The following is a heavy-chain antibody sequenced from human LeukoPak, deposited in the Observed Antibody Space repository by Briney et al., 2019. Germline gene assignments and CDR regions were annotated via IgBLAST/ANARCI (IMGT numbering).Heavy chain of an antibody. D-gene: IGHD3-3*01. Sequence: PGRSLGLSCAASGFTFSACAMHWVRQAPGKGLEWVAVIPYDGNNKYSADSVKGRFTISRDNSKNTLYLQMNSLRVEDTAMYYCASGGFYDFWSGYYAPFDYWGQGTLVTVSS. CDR2: IPYDGNNK. V-gene: IGHV3-30*01. J-gene: IGHJ4*02. CDR1: GFTFSACA. CDR3: ASGGFYDFWSGYYAPFDY.